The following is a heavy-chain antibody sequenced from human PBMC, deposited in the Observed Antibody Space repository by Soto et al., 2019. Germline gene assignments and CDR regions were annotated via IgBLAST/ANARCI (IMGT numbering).Heavy chain of an antibody. CDR1: GFTFSSYA. CDR2: ISYDGSNK. D-gene: IGHD3-3*01. Sequence: SLRLSCAASGFTFSSYAMHWVRQAPGKGLEWVAVISYDGSNKYYADSVKGRFTISRDNSKNTLYLQMNSLRAEDTAVYYCASPVGTIFGVAFALYYYGMDVWGQGSTVTVSS. V-gene: IGHV3-30-3*01. CDR3: ASPVGTIFGVAFALYYYGMDV. J-gene: IGHJ6*02.